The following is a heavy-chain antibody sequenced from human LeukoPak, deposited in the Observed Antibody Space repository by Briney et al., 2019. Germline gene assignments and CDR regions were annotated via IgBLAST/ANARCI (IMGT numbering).Heavy chain of an antibody. CDR2: ISRSGSTI. CDR1: GFTFSDYY. CDR3: ARDTSYCSGGSCYRWFDP. Sequence: GGSLRLSCAASGFTFSDYYMSWIRQAPGKGPEWVSYISRSGSTISYTDSVKGRFTISRDNAKNSLYLQMNSLRAEDTAVYYCARDTSYCSGGSCYRWFDPWGQGTLVTVSS. D-gene: IGHD2-15*01. J-gene: IGHJ5*02. V-gene: IGHV3-11*01.